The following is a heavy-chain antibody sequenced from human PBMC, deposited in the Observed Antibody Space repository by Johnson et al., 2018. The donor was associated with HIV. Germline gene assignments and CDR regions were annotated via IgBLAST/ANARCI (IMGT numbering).Heavy chain of an antibody. CDR3: ARTGGNHAFDI. CDR1: GFTVSSNY. Sequence: VQLVESGGGLIQPGGSLRLSCAASGFTVSSNYMTWVRQAPGKGRERVSVIYSGDSTYYADSVKGRFTIPGDKSKRTLYVRMNGLRAEDTTVYYCARTGGNHAFDIWGQGTMVTVSS. CDR2: IYSGDST. D-gene: IGHD4-23*01. J-gene: IGHJ3*02. V-gene: IGHV3-53*01.